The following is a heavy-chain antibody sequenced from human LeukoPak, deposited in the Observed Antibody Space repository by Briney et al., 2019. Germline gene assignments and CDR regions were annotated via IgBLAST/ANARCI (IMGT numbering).Heavy chain of an antibody. CDR3: ASLTTMVTPETFDI. V-gene: IGHV4-59*02. CDR1: GDSVSSYY. Sequence: SETLSLTCSVSGDSVSSYYWSWIRQPPGKGLEWIGYISSGNTNYNPSLKSRVTISVDTSKNQFSLRLSSVTAVDTAIYYCASLTTMVTPETFDIWGQGTMVTVSS. J-gene: IGHJ3*02. D-gene: IGHD4-23*01. CDR2: ISSGNT.